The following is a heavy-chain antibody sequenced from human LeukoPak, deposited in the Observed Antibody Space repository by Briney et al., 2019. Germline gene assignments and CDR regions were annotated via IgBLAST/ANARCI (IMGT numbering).Heavy chain of an antibody. CDR3: ARGRYYLDS. V-gene: IGHV3-74*01. Sequence: GGSLRLSCAASGFTFSNYWMHWVRQAPGKGLVWVSRFNSDGITTSYADSVRGRFTISRDNAKNTLYLQMSSLRAEDTAVYYCARGRYYLDSWGQGTLVTVSS. J-gene: IGHJ4*02. CDR2: FNSDGITT. CDR1: GFTFSNYW.